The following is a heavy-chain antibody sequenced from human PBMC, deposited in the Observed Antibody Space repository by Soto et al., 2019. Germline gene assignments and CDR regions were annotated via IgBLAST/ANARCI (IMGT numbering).Heavy chain of an antibody. D-gene: IGHD2-21*01. CDR2: IYWDDDK. Sequence: QITWKESGHTLVKPTQTLTLTCTFTGFSLNSDGVGVVCIRQPPGKALEWLAVIYWDDDKRYSSSLKSRLTISKDTSKNQVVLTMTNMDPVDTATYYCTHTPFFGDKLDYWGQGALVTVSS. CDR3: THTPFFGDKLDY. J-gene: IGHJ4*02. CDR1: GFSLNSDGVG. V-gene: IGHV2-5*02.